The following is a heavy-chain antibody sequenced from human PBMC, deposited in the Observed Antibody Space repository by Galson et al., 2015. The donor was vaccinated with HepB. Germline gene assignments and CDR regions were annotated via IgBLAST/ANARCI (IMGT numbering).Heavy chain of an antibody. Sequence: SLRLSCAASGFTVSSNYMSWVRQAPGKGLEGVSVIYSGGSTYYADSVKGRFTISRDNSKNTLYLQMNSLRAEDTAVYYCARDQGSLDGSGSYYHYGMDVWGQGTTVTVSS. D-gene: IGHD3-10*01. CDR2: IYSGGST. CDR1: GFTVSSNY. CDR3: ARDQGSLDGSGSYYHYGMDV. V-gene: IGHV3-66*02. J-gene: IGHJ6*02.